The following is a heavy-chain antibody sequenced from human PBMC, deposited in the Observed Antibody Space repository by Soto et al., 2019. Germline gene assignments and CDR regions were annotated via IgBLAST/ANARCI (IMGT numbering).Heavy chain of an antibody. J-gene: IGHJ4*02. Sequence: GGSLRLSCAASGFTFSSYGMHWVRQAPGKGLEWVAVISYDGSNKYYADSVKGRFTISRDNSKNTLYLQMNSLRAEDTAVYYCAKDRYFDWSASYYFDYWGQGTLVTVSS. CDR3: AKDRYFDWSASYYFDY. V-gene: IGHV3-30*18. CDR1: GFTFSSYG. D-gene: IGHD3-9*01. CDR2: ISYDGSNK.